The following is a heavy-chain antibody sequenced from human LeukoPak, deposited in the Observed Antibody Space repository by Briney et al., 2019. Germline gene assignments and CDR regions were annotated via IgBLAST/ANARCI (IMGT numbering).Heavy chain of an antibody. CDR1: GGTFSSYA. V-gene: IGHV1-18*03. J-gene: IGHJ4*02. CDR3: ARDYKADY. Sequence: ASVKVSCKASGGTFSSYAISWVRQAPGQGLEWMGWISGYNGDTNYAQNLQGRVTMTTDTSTSTAYMELRSLRSDDMAVYYCARDYKADYWGQGTLVTVSS. D-gene: IGHD3-10*01. CDR2: ISGYNGDT.